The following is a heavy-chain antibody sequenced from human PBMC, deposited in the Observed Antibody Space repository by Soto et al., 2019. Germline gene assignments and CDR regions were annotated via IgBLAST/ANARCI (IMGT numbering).Heavy chain of an antibody. D-gene: IGHD2-15*01. CDR2: IYPGDSDT. CDR3: ARGLGYCSGGSCYSGYNWFDP. Sequence: HGESLNISCKGSGYSFTNYFIGWVRQMPGKGLEWMGIIYPGDSDTRYSPSFQGQVTISADKSISTAYLQWSSLKASDTAMYYCARGLGYCSGGSCYSGYNWFDPWGQRTLVTVSS. CDR1: GYSFTNYF. J-gene: IGHJ5*02. V-gene: IGHV5-51*01.